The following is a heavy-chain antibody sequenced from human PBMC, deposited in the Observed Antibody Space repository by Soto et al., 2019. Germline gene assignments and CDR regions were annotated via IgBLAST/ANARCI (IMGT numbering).Heavy chain of an antibody. CDR1: GFTFSRCD. CDR3: ARECVDTVTSINNAFDI. J-gene: IGHJ3*02. CDR2: ISSSASYM. Sequence: PGGSLRLSCATSGFTFSRCDMNWVRQAPGKGLEWVSFISSSASYMYYADSVKGRFTISRDNSKKSLYLQMNSLRADDTAVYYCARECVDTVTSINNAFDIWGQGTMVTVSS. V-gene: IGHV3-21*01. D-gene: IGHD5-18*01.